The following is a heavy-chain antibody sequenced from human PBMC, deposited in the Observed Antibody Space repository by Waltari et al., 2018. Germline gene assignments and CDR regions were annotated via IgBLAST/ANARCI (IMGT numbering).Heavy chain of an antibody. V-gene: IGHV3-74*01. CDR1: GFTFSSYW. J-gene: IGHJ3*02. CDR2: INSDGSST. D-gene: IGHD4-17*01. CDR3: ARGGMTTVTNDAFDI. Sequence: SCAASGFTFSSYWMHWVRQAPGKGLVWVSRINSDGSSTSYADSVKGRFTISRDNAKNTLYLQMNSLRAEDTAVYYCARGGMTTVTNDAFDIWGQGTMVTVSS.